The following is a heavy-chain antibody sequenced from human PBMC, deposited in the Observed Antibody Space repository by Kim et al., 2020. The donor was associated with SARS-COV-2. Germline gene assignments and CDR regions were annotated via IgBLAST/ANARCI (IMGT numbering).Heavy chain of an antibody. Sequence: SETLSLTCTVSGGSISSSSYYWGWIRQPPGKGLEWIGRIYFSGSTHSNPTLKSRVPISEDTSKNQFSLKLSSVTAAATVAYYCARLVVVPAAMSDCFDP. V-gene: IGHV4-39*01. D-gene: IGHD2-2*01. J-gene: IGHJ5*02. CDR1: GGSISSSSYY. CDR2: IYFSGST. CDR3: ARLVVVPAAMSDCFDP.